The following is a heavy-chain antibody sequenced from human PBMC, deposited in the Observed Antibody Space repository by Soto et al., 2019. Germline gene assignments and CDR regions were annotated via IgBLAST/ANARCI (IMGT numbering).Heavy chain of an antibody. V-gene: IGHV3-23*01. Sequence: PGGSLRLSCAASGFTFSSYAMIWVRQAPGKGLEWVSAISGSGGSTYYADSAKGRFTISRDNSKNTLYLQMNSLRAEDTAVYYCAKDMLVYSSSRYKDPENWFDPWGQGTLVTVSS. J-gene: IGHJ5*02. CDR1: GFTFSSYA. CDR3: AKDMLVYSSSRYKDPENWFDP. CDR2: ISGSGGST. D-gene: IGHD6-13*01.